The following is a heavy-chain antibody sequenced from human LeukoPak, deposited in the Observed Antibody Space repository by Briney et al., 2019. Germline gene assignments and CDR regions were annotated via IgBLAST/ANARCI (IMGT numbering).Heavy chain of an antibody. CDR2: VYRGGTT. V-gene: IGHV3-66*01. D-gene: IGHD3-22*01. J-gene: IGHJ4*02. CDR1: GFTVSNNY. CDR3: AKDQRATYYYDSSGYSFDY. Sequence: GGSLRLSCAASGFTVSNNYMSWVRQAPGKGLEWVSVVYRGGTTYYADSVKGRFTISRDNSKNTLYLQMNSLRAEDTAVYYCAKDQRATYYYDSSGYSFDYWGQGTLVTVSS.